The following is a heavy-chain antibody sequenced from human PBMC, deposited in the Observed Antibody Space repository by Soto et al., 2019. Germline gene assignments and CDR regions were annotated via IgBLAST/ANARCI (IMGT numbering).Heavy chain of an antibody. D-gene: IGHD2-2*01. V-gene: IGHV5-51*01. Sequence: PGESLKISCKGSGYSFTSYWIGWVRQMPGKGLEWMGIIYPGDSDTRYSPSFQGQVTISADKSISTAYLQWSSLKASDTAMYYCARHRSQYCSSTSCSTGNWLGPWGPGTLVIVSP. J-gene: IGHJ5*02. CDR3: ARHRSQYCSSTSCSTGNWLGP. CDR2: IYPGDSDT. CDR1: GYSFTSYW.